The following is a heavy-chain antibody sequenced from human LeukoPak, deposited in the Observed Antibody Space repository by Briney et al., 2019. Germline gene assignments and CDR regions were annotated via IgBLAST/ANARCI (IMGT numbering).Heavy chain of an antibody. Sequence: PSETLSLTCSVSDGSTTGYYWSWIRQPPGEGLEWIAYVYYTGRTLYNPSLESRVTISVDTSKNQFSLKLSSVTAADTAVYYCARLIPIKANWFDPWGQGTLVTVSS. V-gene: IGHV4-59*08. J-gene: IGHJ5*02. D-gene: IGHD2-21*01. CDR2: VYYTGRT. CDR3: ARLIPIKANWFDP. CDR1: DGSTTGYY.